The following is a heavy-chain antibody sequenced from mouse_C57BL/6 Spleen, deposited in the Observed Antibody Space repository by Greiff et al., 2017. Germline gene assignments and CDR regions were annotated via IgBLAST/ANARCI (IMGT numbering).Heavy chain of an antibody. J-gene: IGHJ3*01. CDR2: IDPANGNT. D-gene: IGHD1-2*01. Sequence: VHVKQSVAELVRPGASVKLSCTASGFNIKNSYMHWVKQRPEQGLEWIGRIDPANGNTKYAPKFQGKATITADTSSNTAYLQLSSLTSEDTAIYYCARNGADDVRFAYWGQGTLVTVSA. CDR1: GFNIKNSY. V-gene: IGHV14-3*01. CDR3: ARNGADDVRFAY.